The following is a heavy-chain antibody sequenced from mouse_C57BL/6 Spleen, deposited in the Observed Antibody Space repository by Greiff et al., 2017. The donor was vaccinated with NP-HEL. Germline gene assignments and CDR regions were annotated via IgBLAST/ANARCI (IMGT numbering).Heavy chain of an antibody. D-gene: IGHD1-1*01. CDR3: ARPYYGSSWFAY. V-gene: IGHV1-18*01. Sequence: EVQLQQSGPELVKPGASVKIPCKASGYTFTDYNMDWVKQSHGKSLEWIGDINPNNGGTIYNQKFKGKATLTVDKSSRTAYMELRSLTSEDTAVYYCARPYYGSSWFAYWGQGTLVTVSA. CDR2: INPNNGGT. CDR1: GYTFTDYN. J-gene: IGHJ3*01.